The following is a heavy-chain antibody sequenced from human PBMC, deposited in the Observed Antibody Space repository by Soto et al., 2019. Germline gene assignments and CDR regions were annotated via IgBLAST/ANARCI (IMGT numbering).Heavy chain of an antibody. CDR2: ISGSGGST. CDR1: GFTFSSYA. V-gene: IGHV3-23*01. Sequence: EVPLLESGGGLVQPGGSLRLSCAASGFTFSSYAMSWVRQAPGKGLEWVSAISGSGGSTYYADSVKGRFTISRDNSKNTLDLHMNSLRAEDTAVYYCAKVPRCSGGSCYFSNWFDPWGQGTLVTVSS. J-gene: IGHJ5*02. CDR3: AKVPRCSGGSCYFSNWFDP. D-gene: IGHD2-15*01.